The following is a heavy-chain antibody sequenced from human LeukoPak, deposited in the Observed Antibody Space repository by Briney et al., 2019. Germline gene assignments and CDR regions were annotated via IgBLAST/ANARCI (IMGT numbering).Heavy chain of an antibody. D-gene: IGHD6-19*01. CDR2: ISAYNGNT. Sequence: LGASVKVSCKASGYTFTGYYMHWVRQAPGQGLEWMGWISAYNGNTNYAQKLQGRVTMTTDTFTSTAYMELRSLRSDDTAVYYCARAVAGTWFDPWGQGTLVTVSS. CDR1: GYTFTGYY. CDR3: ARAVAGTWFDP. J-gene: IGHJ5*02. V-gene: IGHV1-18*04.